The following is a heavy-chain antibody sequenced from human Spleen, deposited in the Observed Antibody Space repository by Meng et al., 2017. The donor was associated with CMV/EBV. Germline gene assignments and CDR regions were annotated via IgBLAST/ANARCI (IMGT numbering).Heavy chain of an antibody. Sequence: GESLKISCAASGFTFSRYWMSWVRQAPGKGLEWVANIKQDGSEKYYVDSVKGRFTISRDNAKNSLFLQMNSLRAADTAVYYCARDLSWGQGTLVTVSS. V-gene: IGHV3-7*03. CDR1: GFTFSRYW. CDR3: ARDLS. D-gene: IGHD3-16*01. CDR2: IKQDGSEK. J-gene: IGHJ5*02.